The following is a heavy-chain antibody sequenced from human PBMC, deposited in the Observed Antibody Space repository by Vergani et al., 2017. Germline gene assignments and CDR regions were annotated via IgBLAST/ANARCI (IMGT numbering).Heavy chain of an antibody. D-gene: IGHD3-22*01. CDR1: GFTFSSYW. CDR3: ARAGYYDSSGYSHYYYYMDV. J-gene: IGHJ6*03. Sequence: EVQLVESGGGLVQPGGSLRLSCAASGFTFSSYWMHWVRQAPGKGLVWVSRINSVGSSTSYADSVKGRFTISRDNAKNTLYLQMNSLRAEDTAVYYCARAGYYDSSGYSHYYYYMDVWGKGTTVTVSS. V-gene: IGHV3-74*01. CDR2: INSVGSST.